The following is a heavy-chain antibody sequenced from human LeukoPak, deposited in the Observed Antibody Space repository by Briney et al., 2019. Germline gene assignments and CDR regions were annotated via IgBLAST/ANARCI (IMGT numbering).Heavy chain of an antibody. CDR2: ISSSSSYI. J-gene: IGHJ6*02. CDR3: ARYCSSTSCYYEDYGMDV. Sequence: PGGSLRLSCAASGFTFSSYSMNWVRQAPGKGLEWVSSISSSSSYIYYADSVKGRFTISRDNAKNSVYLQMNSLRAEDTAVYYCARYCSSTSCYYEDYGMDVWGQGTTVTVSS. CDR1: GFTFSSYS. V-gene: IGHV3-21*01. D-gene: IGHD2-2*01.